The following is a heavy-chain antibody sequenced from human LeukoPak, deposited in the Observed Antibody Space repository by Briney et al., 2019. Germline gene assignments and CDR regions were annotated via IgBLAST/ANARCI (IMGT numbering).Heavy chain of an antibody. V-gene: IGHV3-21*01. D-gene: IGHD2-2*01. J-gene: IGHJ3*02. CDR1: GFTFSSYS. CDR3: ARDLRYCSSASCSENGAFDI. Sequence: GGSLRLSCAASGFTFSSYSMNWVRQAPGEGLEWVSSISSSGSFIYYADSVKGRFTISRDNARNPLFLQMNSLRAEDTAVYYCARDLRYCSSASCSENGAFDIWGQGTMVTVSS. CDR2: ISSSGSFI.